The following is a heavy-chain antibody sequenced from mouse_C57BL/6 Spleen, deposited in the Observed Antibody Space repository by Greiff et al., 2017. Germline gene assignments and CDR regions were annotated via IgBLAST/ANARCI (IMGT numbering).Heavy chain of an antibody. CDR1: GFTFSDYY. J-gene: IGHJ4*01. Sequence: EVKLVESEGGLVQPGSSMKLSCTASGFTFSDYYMAWVRQVPEKGLEWVANINYDGSSTYYLDSLKSRFIISRDNAKNILYLQMSSLKSEDTATYYCARALGMGAMDYWGQGPSVTVSS. CDR2: INYDGSST. D-gene: IGHD4-1*01. V-gene: IGHV5-16*01. CDR3: ARALGMGAMDY.